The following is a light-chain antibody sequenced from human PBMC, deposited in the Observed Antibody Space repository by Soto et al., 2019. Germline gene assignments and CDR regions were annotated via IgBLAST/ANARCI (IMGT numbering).Light chain of an antibody. V-gene: IGKV1-5*03. CDR1: QSMSNW. CDR2: KAS. CDR3: QQSISSSRP. Sequence: DIQMTQSPSTLSASVGDRVIITCRASQSMSNWLAWYQQKPGKAPNLLIYKASSLESGVSSRFSGIGSGTEFTLTISSLQPDDFATYYCQQSISSSRPFGPGTKVDIK. J-gene: IGKJ3*01.